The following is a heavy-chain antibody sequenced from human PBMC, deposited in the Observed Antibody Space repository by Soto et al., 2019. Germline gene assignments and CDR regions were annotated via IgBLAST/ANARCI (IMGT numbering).Heavy chain of an antibody. CDR1: GGSFSGYY. J-gene: IGHJ4*02. D-gene: IGHD3-16*02. CDR2: INHSGST. Sequence: SETLSLTCAVYGGSFSGYYWSWIRQPPGKGLEWIGEINHSGSTNYNPSLKSRVTISVDTSKNQFSLKLSSVTAADTAVYYCARGGKHTYYDYVWGSYRYSIYFDYWGQGTLVTVSS. CDR3: ARGGKHTYYDYVWGSYRYSIYFDY. V-gene: IGHV4-34*01.